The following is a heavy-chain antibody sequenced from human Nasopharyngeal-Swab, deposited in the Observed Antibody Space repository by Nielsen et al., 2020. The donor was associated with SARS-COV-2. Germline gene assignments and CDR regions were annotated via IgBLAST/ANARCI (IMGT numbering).Heavy chain of an antibody. CDR2: INPSGGST. CDR3: ARDRRKEKVPAAIMY. J-gene: IGHJ4*02. CDR1: GYTFTSYY. V-gene: IGHV1-46*01. D-gene: IGHD2-2*01. Sequence: ASVKASCKASGYTFTSYYMHWVRQAPGQGLEWMGIINPSGGSTSYAQKFQGRVTMTRDTSTSTVYMELSSLRSEDTAVYYCARDRRKEKVPAAIMYWGQGTLVTVSS.